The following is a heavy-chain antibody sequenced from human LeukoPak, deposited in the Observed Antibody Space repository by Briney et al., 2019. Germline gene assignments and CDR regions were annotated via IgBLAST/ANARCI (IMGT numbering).Heavy chain of an antibody. Sequence: NPSETLSPTCTVPGGSISSNYWSWIRQPPGKGLEWIAYIFYSGSTTYNPSLKSRITISVATSKTQFSTKMSCVTAADTAVYYCARERRYCSSTSCPNWFDPWGQGTLVTVSS. CDR1: GGSISSNY. CDR2: IFYSGST. J-gene: IGHJ5*02. CDR3: ARERRYCSSTSCPNWFDP. D-gene: IGHD2-2*01. V-gene: IGHV4-59*01.